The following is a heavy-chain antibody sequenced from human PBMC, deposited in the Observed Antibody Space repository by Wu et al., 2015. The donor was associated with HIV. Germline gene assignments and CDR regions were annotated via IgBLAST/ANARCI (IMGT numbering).Heavy chain of an antibody. CDR2: INPLFGTT. D-gene: IGHD4-17*01. J-gene: IGHJ4*02. Sequence: QVQLVQFGAEVKKPGSSVKVTCKASGDGFTSYAVSWVRQAPGQGLEWMGGINPLFGTTKHVEKFQDRVTFSTDESTGTAYMELSSLRSEDTALYYCAREPRAAPPNHGDLYYLDYWAEGTLVTVSS. V-gene: IGHV1-69*05. CDR1: GDGFTSYA. CDR3: AREPRAAPPNHGDLYYLDY.